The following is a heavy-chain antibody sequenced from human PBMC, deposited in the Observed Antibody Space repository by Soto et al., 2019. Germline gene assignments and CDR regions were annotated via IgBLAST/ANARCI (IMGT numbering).Heavy chain of an antibody. D-gene: IGHD2-2*01. CDR1: GGSISSSSYY. J-gene: IGHJ3*02. CDR2: IYYSGST. Sequence: SETLSLTCTVSGGSISSSSYYWGWIRQPPGKGLEWIGSIYYSGSTYYNPSLKSRVTISVDTSKNQFSLKLSSVTAEDTAVYYCATRGDIAVVPAAKFNWNYVTDDAFDIWGQGTMVTVSS. CDR3: ATRGDIAVVPAAKFNWNYVTDDAFDI. V-gene: IGHV4-39*01.